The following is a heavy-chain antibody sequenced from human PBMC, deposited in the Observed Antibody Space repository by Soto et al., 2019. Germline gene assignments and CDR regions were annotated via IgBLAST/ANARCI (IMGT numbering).Heavy chain of an antibody. J-gene: IGHJ4*02. V-gene: IGHV3-33*01. CDR2: IWYDGSNK. D-gene: IGHD3-22*01. CDR3: ARGYYYDSSGYFSLTRYYFDY. Sequence: RLSCAASGFTFSSYGMHWVRQAPGKGLEWVAVIWYDGSNKYYADSVKGRFTISRDNSKNTLYLQMNSLRAEDTAVYYCARGYYYDSSGYFSLTRYYFDYWGQGTLVTVSS. CDR1: GFTFSSYG.